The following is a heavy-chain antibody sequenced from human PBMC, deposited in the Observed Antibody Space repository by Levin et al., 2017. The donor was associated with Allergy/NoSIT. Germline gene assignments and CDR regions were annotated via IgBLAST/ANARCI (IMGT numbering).Heavy chain of an antibody. V-gene: IGHV3-30*18. D-gene: IGHD6-6*01. Sequence: PGGSLRLSCAASGFTFSSYGMRWVRQAPGKGLEWVAVISYDGSNKYYADSVKGRFTISRDNSKNTLYLQMNSLRAEDTAVYYCAKDLDVAARWVYGMDVWGQGTTVTVSS. CDR2: ISYDGSNK. J-gene: IGHJ6*02. CDR3: AKDLDVAARWVYGMDV. CDR1: GFTFSSYG.